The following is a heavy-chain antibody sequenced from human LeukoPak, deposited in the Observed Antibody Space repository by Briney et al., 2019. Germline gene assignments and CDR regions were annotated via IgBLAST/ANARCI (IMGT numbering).Heavy chain of an antibody. D-gene: IGHD3-3*01. CDR3: ARDNLSYDFWSGISRLSRAGGFDP. V-gene: IGHV4-30-2*01. J-gene: IGHJ5*02. CDR1: GGSISSGGYY. Sequence: PSETLSLTCTVSGGSISSGGYYWSWIRQPPGKGLEWIGCIYHSGSTYYNPSLKSRVTISVDRSKNQFSLKLSSVTAADTAVYYCARDNLSYDFWSGISRLSRAGGFDPWGQGTLVTVSS. CDR2: IYHSGST.